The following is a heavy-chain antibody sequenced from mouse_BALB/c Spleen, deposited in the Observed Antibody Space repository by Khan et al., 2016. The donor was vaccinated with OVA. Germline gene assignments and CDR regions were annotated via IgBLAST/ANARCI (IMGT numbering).Heavy chain of an antibody. V-gene: IGHV2-6-5*01. CDR1: GFSLNDYG. CDR2: IWGGGNT. CDR3: AKCVWSYYFSLDY. Sequence: QVQLKESGPGLVAPSQSLSITCTVSGFSLNDYGVSWIRQPPGKGLEWLGVIWGGGNTYYNSALKSRLSISKDNSKSQVFLKMSSLQTDDTAMYYCAKCVWSYYFSLDYWGQGTSGTVSS. J-gene: IGHJ4*01.